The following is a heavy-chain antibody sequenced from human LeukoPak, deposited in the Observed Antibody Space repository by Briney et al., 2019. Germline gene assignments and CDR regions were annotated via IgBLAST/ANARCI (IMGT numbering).Heavy chain of an antibody. CDR1: GFTFSDYF. J-gene: IGHJ4*02. CDR3: ARPAYCGGNCYYFPDY. Sequence: PGGSLRLSCAASGFTFSDYFMSWIRQAPGKGLEWLSHISSSGTGYYTDSVKGRATISRDNAKNSLYLQMNSLRAEDTAVYYCARPAYCGGNCYYFPDYWGQGTLVTVSS. V-gene: IGHV3-11*04. D-gene: IGHD2-21*02. CDR2: ISSSGTG.